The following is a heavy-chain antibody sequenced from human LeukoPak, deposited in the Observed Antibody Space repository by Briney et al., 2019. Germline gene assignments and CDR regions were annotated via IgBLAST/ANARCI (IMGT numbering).Heavy chain of an antibody. Sequence: ASVKVSCKVSGYTLTELSMHWVRQAPGKGLEWMGGFDPEDGETIYAQKFQGRVTMTEDTSTDTAYMELSSLRSDDTAVYYCAREGTYYYDSGSSNAFDIWGQGTMVTVSS. CDR1: GYTLTELS. D-gene: IGHD3-22*01. CDR2: FDPEDGET. V-gene: IGHV1-24*01. J-gene: IGHJ3*02. CDR3: AREGTYYYDSGSSNAFDI.